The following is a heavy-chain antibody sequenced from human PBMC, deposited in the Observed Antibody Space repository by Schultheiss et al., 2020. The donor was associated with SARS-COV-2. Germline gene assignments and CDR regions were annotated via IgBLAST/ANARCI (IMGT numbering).Heavy chain of an antibody. D-gene: IGHD6-19*01. CDR1: GGSISSYY. CDR3: ARRDSSGWYH. V-gene: IGHV4-59*12. CDR2: IYYSGST. J-gene: IGHJ5*02. Sequence: SETLSLTCTVSGGSISSYYWSWIRQPPGKGLEWIGYIYYSGSTNYNPSLKSRVTISVDTSKNQFSLKLSSVTAADTAVYYCARRDSSGWYHWGQGTLVTVSS.